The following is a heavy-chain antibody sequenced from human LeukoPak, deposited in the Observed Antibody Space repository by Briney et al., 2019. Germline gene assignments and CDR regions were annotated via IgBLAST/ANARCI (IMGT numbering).Heavy chain of an antibody. CDR2: MNPNRGNT. D-gene: IGHD6-13*01. CDR3: ARDAPESIAAAGMDGV. V-gene: IGHV1-8*01. J-gene: IGHJ4*02. Sequence: PVASVKVSCTASGYTFTSYDINWVRQATGQGLEWMGWMNPNRGNTGYAQKFQGRVTMTTDTSTSTAYMELRSLRSDDTAVYYCARDAPESIAAAGMDGVWGQGTLVTVSS. CDR1: GYTFTSYD.